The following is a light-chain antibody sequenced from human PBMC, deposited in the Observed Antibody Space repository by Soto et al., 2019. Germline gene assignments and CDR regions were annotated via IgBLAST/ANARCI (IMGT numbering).Light chain of an antibody. CDR2: KAS. Sequence: DVQMTQSPSTLSASVGDRVTITCRASQSISSWLAWYQQKPGKAPKLLSYKASSLESWVPSRFNGSGSGTEFTLTISSLQPDDFATYYCQQYNSYSLTFGQGTKVEIK. V-gene: IGKV1-5*03. CDR1: QSISSW. J-gene: IGKJ1*01. CDR3: QQYNSYSLT.